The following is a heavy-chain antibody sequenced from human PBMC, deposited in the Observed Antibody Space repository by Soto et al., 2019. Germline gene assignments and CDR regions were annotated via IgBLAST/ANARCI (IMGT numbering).Heavy chain of an antibody. J-gene: IGHJ4*02. CDR2: ISWDGGIT. D-gene: IGHD3-9*01. CDR3: PRDSYDILTAQKRYFDF. CDR1: GFSFEDYT. Sequence: GGSLRLSCAASGFSFEDYTMHWVRQGPGKGPEWISLISWDGGITDYSDSVKGRFISSRDNSKNSLFLEMNSLTSEDAAMYFCPRDSYDILTAQKRYFDFLRQGPLVTGSS. V-gene: IGHV3-43*01.